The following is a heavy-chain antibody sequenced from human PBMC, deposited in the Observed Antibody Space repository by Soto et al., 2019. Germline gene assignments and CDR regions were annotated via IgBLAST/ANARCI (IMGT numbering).Heavy chain of an antibody. V-gene: IGHV4-4*02. CDR2: LHHDGTT. CDR3: ATQTIAYTWGV. CDR1: GGPITTTTW. Sequence: QVQLQESGPGLVKPSETLSLTCAVSGGPITTTTWWAWVRLPPREGLEWIGELHHDGTTNYNPYLECRITMSLDKSNNHSTLKLTSVTAADTAIYYCATQTIAYTWGVWGRGTTIAVSS. J-gene: IGHJ6*02. D-gene: IGHD3-16*01.